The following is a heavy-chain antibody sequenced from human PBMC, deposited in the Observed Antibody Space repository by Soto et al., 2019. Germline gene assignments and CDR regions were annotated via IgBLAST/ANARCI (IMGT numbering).Heavy chain of an antibody. CDR2: IYYSGST. V-gene: IGHV4-30-4*01. Sequence: SETLSLTCTVSGGSISSGDYYWSWIRQPPGKGLEWIGYIYYSGSTYYNPSLKSRVTISVDTSKNQFSLKLSSVTAADTAVYYCARDSAPYSSSWYILDYWGQGTLVTVSS. D-gene: IGHD6-13*01. J-gene: IGHJ4*02. CDR3: ARDSAPYSSSWYILDY. CDR1: GGSISSGDYY.